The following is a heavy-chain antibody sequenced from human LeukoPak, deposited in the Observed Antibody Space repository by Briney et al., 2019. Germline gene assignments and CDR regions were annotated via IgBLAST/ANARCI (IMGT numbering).Heavy chain of an antibody. CDR1: GYSISSGYY. J-gene: IGHJ6*03. Sequence: PSETLSLTRAVSGYSISSGYYWGWIRQPPGKGLEWIGSIYHSGSTYYNPSLKSRVTISVDTSKNQFSLKLSSVTAADTAVYYCARNPGTMGYSYYYYYMDVWGKGTTVTVSS. V-gene: IGHV4-38-2*01. CDR3: ARNPGTMGYSYYYYYMDV. CDR2: IYHSGST.